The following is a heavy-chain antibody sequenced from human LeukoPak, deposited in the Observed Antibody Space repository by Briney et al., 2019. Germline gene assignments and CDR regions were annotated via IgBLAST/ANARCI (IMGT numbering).Heavy chain of an antibody. CDR3: ARSAGSSGWYEGYYFDY. CDR2: IKQDGGEK. D-gene: IGHD6-13*01. Sequence: GGSLRLSCAASGFTFSRYWMSWVRQAPGKGLEWVANIKQDGGEKYYVDSVKGRFTISRDNAKISLYLQMNSLRAEDTAIYYCARSAGSSGWYEGYYFDYWGQGTLVTVSS. CDR1: GFTFSRYW. V-gene: IGHV3-7*01. J-gene: IGHJ4*02.